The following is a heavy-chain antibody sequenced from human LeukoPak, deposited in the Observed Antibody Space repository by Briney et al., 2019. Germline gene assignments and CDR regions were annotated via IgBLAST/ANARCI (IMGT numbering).Heavy chain of an antibody. J-gene: IGHJ4*02. D-gene: IGHD2-2*01. V-gene: IGHV3-23*01. CDR3: AKGVDVPAALWAIDY. CDR2: ISGSGGST. CDR1: GFTFSSYA. Sequence: GGSLRLSCTASGFTFSSYAMSWVRQAPGKGLEWVSAISGSGGSTYYADSVKGRFTISRDNSKNTLYLQMNSLRAEDTAVYYCAKGVDVPAALWAIDYWGQGTLVTVSS.